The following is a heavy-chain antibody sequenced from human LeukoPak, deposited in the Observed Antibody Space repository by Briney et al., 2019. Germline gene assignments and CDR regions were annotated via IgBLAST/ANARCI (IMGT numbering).Heavy chain of an antibody. Sequence: KPSETLSLTCAVSGYSISSGYYWGWIRQPPGKGLEWIGSIYHSGSAYYNPSLKSRVTISVDTSKNQFSLKLSSVTAEDTAVYYCARLSPKVMHYAFDIWGQGKMVTVSS. V-gene: IGHV4-38-2*01. D-gene: IGHD3-16*01. CDR1: GYSISSGYY. CDR2: IYHSGSA. J-gene: IGHJ3*02. CDR3: ARLSPKVMHYAFDI.